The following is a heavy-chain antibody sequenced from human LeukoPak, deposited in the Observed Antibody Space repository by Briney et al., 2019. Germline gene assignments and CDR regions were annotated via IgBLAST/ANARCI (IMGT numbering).Heavy chain of an antibody. CDR1: GGSFSGYY. J-gene: IGHJ4*02. CDR2: IYYSGST. CDR3: ASVPRGGYYYN. D-gene: IGHD3-22*01. V-gene: IGHV4-59*01. Sequence: PSETLSLTCAVYGGSFSGYYWSWIRQPPGKGLEWIGYIYYSGSTNYNPSLKSRVTISVDTSKNQFSLKLSSVTAADTAVYYCASVPRGGYYYNWGQGTLVTVSS.